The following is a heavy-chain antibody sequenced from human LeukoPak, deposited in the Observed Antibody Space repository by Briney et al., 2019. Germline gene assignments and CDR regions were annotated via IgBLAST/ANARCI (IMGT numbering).Heavy chain of an antibody. CDR2: IDARSGIT. D-gene: IGHD3-3*01. CDR1: GFTFTIFG. J-gene: IGHJ3*02. CDR3: ARTYDFGRGPPGDAFDN. V-gene: IGHV3-48*01. Sequence: GGSLRLSCAASGFTFTIFGLNWVRQAPGKVPEWVSYIDARSGITYYADSVQGRFTISRDNAQESVFLQMNSLGADDTAVYYCARTYDFGRGPPGDAFDNWGPGTLVTVSS.